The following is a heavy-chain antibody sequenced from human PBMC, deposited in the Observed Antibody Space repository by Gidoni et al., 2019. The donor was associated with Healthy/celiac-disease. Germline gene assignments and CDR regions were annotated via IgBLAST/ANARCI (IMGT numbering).Heavy chain of an antibody. D-gene: IGHD2-15*01. Sequence: QLQLQESGPGLVKPSETLSLTCTVSGGSISSSSYYWGWIRQPPGKGLEWIGSIYYSGSTYYNPSLKSRVTISVDTSKNQFSLKLSSVTAADTAVYYCARPGYCSGGSCYKFDYWGQGTLVTVSS. CDR1: GGSISSSSYY. V-gene: IGHV4-39*01. CDR3: ARPGYCSGGSCYKFDY. J-gene: IGHJ4*02. CDR2: IYYSGST.